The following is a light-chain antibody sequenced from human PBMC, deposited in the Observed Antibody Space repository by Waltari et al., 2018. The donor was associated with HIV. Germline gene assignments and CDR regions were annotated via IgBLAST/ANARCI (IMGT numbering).Light chain of an antibody. V-gene: IGLV2-8*01. Sequence: QSALTQPPSASGSPGQSVTISCTGTSSDVGGFNYVSWYQQHPGKAPKLMISEVSKRPSGVPYRFSVSKSGNTASLTVSGLQAEDEADYYCSAYGGNNNAVVFGGGTKLTVL. J-gene: IGLJ2*01. CDR3: SAYGGNNNAVV. CDR1: SSDVGGFNY. CDR2: EVS.